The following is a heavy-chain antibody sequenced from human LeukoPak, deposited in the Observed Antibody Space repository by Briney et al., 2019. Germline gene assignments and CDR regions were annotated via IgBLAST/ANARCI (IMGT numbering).Heavy chain of an antibody. V-gene: IGHV3-30-3*01. Sequence: GGSLRFSGAASGFTFSSYAMHWVRQAPGKGLEWVAVISYDGSNKYYADSVKGRLTISRDNSKNTLYLQMNSLRAEDTAVYYCARDHFDHFDYWGQGTLVTVSP. CDR2: ISYDGSNK. CDR1: GFTFSSYA. J-gene: IGHJ4*02. CDR3: ARDHFDHFDY. D-gene: IGHD3-9*01.